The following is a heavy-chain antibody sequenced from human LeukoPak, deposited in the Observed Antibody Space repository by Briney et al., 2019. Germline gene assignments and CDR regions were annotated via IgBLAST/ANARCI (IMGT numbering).Heavy chain of an antibody. V-gene: IGHV3-23*01. CDR2: VSGSGGST. Sequence: PGGSLRLSCAASEFXFSSFAMSWVRQAPGKGLEWVSRVSGSGGSTYYADSVKGRFSISRDNSKNTLYLQMNNLRAEDTAVYYCARDGSGYGSFDYWGRGTLVTVSS. J-gene: IGHJ4*02. D-gene: IGHD3-22*01. CDR3: ARDGSGYGSFDY. CDR1: EFXFSSFA.